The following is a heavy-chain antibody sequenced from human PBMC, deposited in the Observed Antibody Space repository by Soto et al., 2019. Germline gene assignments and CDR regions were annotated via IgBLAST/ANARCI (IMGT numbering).Heavy chain of an antibody. V-gene: IGHV4-30-2*01. J-gene: IGHJ6*02. Sequence: SGTLYLTCAVSGGSVSSGVFSWNWIRQPPGQGLEWIGYISHGGSPHYTPSLRSRVSISVDRSTNVISLNLTSMTPADTAVYFCARGHYYYAMDVWGQGTTVTVSS. CDR2: ISHGGSP. CDR3: ARGHYYYAMDV. CDR1: GGSVSSGVFS.